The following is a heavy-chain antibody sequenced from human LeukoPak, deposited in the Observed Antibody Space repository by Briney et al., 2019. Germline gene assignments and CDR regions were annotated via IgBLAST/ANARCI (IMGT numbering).Heavy chain of an antibody. CDR1: GLLFSNYS. Sequence: GGSLRLSCGASGLLFSNYSMNWVRQAPGKGLEWVSYISSKGAIRYADSVKGRFTISRDNAKHSLFLRMNDLRAEDTAVYYCAREVGGTTGYWGQGTLVTVSS. J-gene: IGHJ4*02. V-gene: IGHV3-69-1*02. D-gene: IGHD1-14*01. CDR3: AREVGGTTGY. CDR2: ISSKGAI.